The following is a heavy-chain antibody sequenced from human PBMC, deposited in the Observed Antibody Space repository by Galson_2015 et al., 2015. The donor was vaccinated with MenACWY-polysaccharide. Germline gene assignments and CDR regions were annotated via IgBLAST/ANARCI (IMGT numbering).Heavy chain of an antibody. D-gene: IGHD1-14*01. CDR3: VRARYLEV. V-gene: IGHV3-48*01. Sequence: SLSLSCAASGFTFSDYTLNWVRHAPGKRLEWLSHISSGSRIIYYADSVRGRFTISRDNAKNSLYLQMHRLRAEDTAVYYCVRARYLEVWGQGTTVTVSS. CDR2: ISSGSRII. J-gene: IGHJ6*02. CDR1: GFTFSDYT.